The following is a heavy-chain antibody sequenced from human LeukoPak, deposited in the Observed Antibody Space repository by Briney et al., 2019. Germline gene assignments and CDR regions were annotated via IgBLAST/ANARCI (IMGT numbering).Heavy chain of an antibody. D-gene: IGHD5-24*01. CDR2: ISCDGSNK. CDR1: GFTFSSYA. Sequence: PGGSLRLSCAASGFTFSSYAMHWVRQAPGKGLEWVAVISCDGSNKKYADSVKGRFTISRDNSPKTLYLQMNSLRAEDTAVYYCARGAARMVEMATIISFEYWGQGTLVTVSS. J-gene: IGHJ4*02. V-gene: IGHV3-30*04. CDR3: ARGAARMVEMATIISFEY.